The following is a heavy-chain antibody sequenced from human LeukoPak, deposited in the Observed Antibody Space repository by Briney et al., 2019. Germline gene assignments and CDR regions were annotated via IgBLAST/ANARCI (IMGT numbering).Heavy chain of an antibody. V-gene: IGHV3-74*01. CDR3: VRDRSHNCFDP. D-gene: IGHD3-16*02. Sequence: PGGSLRLSCAASEFTFSAHWMHWVRQVPGKGLVYIAYIDNDGTNTNYADSVKGRFTISRDNAKNTLYLQMNRLRVEDTAVYYCVRDRSHNCFDPWGQGTLVTVSS. CDR2: IDNDGTNT. J-gene: IGHJ5*02. CDR1: EFTFSAHW.